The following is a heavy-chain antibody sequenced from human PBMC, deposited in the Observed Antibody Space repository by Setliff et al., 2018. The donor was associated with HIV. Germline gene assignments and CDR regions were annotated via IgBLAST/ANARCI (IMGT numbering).Heavy chain of an antibody. D-gene: IGHD2-15*01. J-gene: IGHJ3*02. V-gene: IGHV1-69*13. Sequence: SVKVSCKASGYTFTNYAFTWVRQAPGQGLEWMGGIIAMFGTANYAQKFQDRVTITADESTSTAYMELSRLRSEDTAVYYCARSLRYCSADGCFSGWVYGAFDIWGQGTMVTVSS. CDR2: IIAMFGTA. CDR3: ARSLRYCSADGCFSGWVYGAFDI. CDR1: GYTFTNYA.